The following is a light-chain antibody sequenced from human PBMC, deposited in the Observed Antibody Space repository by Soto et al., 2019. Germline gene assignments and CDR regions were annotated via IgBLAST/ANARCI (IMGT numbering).Light chain of an antibody. J-gene: IGKJ4*01. CDR3: QQADIFQLT. CDR1: QSIGAW. CDR2: ATS. V-gene: IGKV1-12*01. Sequence: DIQLTQSPSSVSASVGDRVTITCRASQSIGAWLAWYQHKPGKAPKLLIYATSTLEGGVPSRFSGGGSGTEFTLTISSLQPEDFATYYCQQADIFQLTFGGGTKVEIK.